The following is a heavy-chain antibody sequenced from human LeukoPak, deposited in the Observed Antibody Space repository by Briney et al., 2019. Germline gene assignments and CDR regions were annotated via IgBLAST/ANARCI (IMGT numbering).Heavy chain of an antibody. V-gene: IGHV1-69*06. CDR2: IIPIFGTA. J-gene: IGHJ6*03. Sequence: ASVKVSCKASGGTFSSYAISWVRQAPGQGLEWMGGIIPIFGTANYAQKFQGRVTITADKSTSTAYMELSRLRSDDTAVYYCARGSYYDILTGYYRGYYYYMDVWGKGTTVTISS. CDR1: GGTFSSYA. D-gene: IGHD3-9*01. CDR3: ARGSYYDILTGYYRGYYYYMDV.